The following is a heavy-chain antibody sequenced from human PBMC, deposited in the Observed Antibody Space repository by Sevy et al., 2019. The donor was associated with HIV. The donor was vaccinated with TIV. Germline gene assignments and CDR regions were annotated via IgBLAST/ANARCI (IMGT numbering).Heavy chain of an antibody. CDR1: GFTFNNYA. D-gene: IGHD3-10*02. J-gene: IGHJ4*02. V-gene: IGHV3-23*01. CDR2: ISGSGSYT. CDR3: AKEKEMSMYYFHS. Sequence: GESLKISCAASGFTFNNYAMNWVRQAPGKGLEWVSVISGSGSYTYYADSVKGRFTISRDTSKNTLYLQMNSLRAEDPAVYYCAKEKEMSMYYFHSWGQGTLVTVSS.